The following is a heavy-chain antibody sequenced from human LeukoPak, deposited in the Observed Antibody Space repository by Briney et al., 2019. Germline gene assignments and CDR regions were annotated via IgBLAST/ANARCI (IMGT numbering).Heavy chain of an antibody. Sequence: GGSLRLSCSVSGFTFSTYVMHWVRQAPGKGLEYVSAISSNGDNSYYADSVKGRFTISRDNSKNTLYLQMSSLRADDTAVYYCVRGTGYWGQGTMVTVSS. CDR1: GFTFSTYV. V-gene: IGHV3-64D*06. CDR2: ISSNGDNS. J-gene: IGHJ4*02. CDR3: VRGTGY.